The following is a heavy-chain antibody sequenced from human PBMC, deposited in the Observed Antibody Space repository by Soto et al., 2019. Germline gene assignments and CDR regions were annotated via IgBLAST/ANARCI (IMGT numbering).Heavy chain of an antibody. V-gene: IGHV3-30*18. CDR3: AKVAGSNPYYYYYYSMDV. D-gene: IGHD4-4*01. J-gene: IGHJ6*02. CDR1: GFTFSSYG. Sequence: LRLSCAASGFTFSSYGMHWVRQAPGKGLEWVSLISYDGSDKYYADSVKGRFTISRDNSKYTLYLQMNSLRAEDTAVYYCAKVAGSNPYYYYYYSMDVWGQGTTVTVSS. CDR2: ISYDGSDK.